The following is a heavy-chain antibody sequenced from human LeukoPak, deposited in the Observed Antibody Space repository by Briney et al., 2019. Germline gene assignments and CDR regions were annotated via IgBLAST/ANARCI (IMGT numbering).Heavy chain of an antibody. CDR1: GGSISSGSYY. V-gene: IGHV4-61*02. Sequence: SQTLSLTCTVSGGSISSGSYYWSWIRQPAGKGLEWIGRIYTSGSTNYNPSLKSRVTISVDTSKNQFSLKPSSVTAADTAVYYCASIPMYYYDTRGAFDIWGQGTMVTVSS. CDR2: IYTSGST. J-gene: IGHJ3*02. D-gene: IGHD3-22*01. CDR3: ASIPMYYYDTRGAFDI.